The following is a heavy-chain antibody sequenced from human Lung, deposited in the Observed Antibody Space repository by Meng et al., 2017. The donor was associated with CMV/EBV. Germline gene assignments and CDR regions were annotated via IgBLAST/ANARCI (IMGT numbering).Heavy chain of an antibody. J-gene: IGHJ3*02. V-gene: IGHV4-59*01. CDR3: AREPAAAGGDAFDI. CDR1: GGSISSYY. CDR2: IYYSRST. Sequence: SXTXSLXCTVSGGSISSYYWSWIRQPPGKGLEWIGYIYYSRSTNYNPSLKSRVTISVDTSKNQFSLKLSSVTAADTAVYYCAREPAAAGGDAFDIWGQGTMVTVSS. D-gene: IGHD6-13*01.